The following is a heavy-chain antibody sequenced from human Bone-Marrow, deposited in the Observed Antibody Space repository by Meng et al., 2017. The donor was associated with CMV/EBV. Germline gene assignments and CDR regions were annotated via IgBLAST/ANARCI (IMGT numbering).Heavy chain of an antibody. J-gene: IGHJ6*02. V-gene: IGHV4-34*01. D-gene: IGHD3-3*01. Sequence: SETLSLTCAVHGGSFSGYYWSWIRQPPGKGLEWIGEINHSGSTNYNPSLKSRVTISVDTSKNQFSLKLSSVTAADTAVYYCARGSPYYDFWSGYYGGYYYGMDVWGQGTTVTVSS. CDR1: GGSFSGYY. CDR3: ARGSPYYDFWSGYYGGYYYGMDV. CDR2: INHSGST.